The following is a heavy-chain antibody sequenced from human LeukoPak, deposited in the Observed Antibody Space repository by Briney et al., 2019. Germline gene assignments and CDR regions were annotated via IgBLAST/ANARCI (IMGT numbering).Heavy chain of an antibody. CDR3: TTLTVASNFDY. D-gene: IGHD6-19*01. Sequence: GGSLRLSCAVSGFTFSDYNRKWVRQAPGRGLEWVSYIDGSDGTIYYADSVKGRFTISRDNAKNSLYLQMNSLRAEDTAVYYCTTLTVASNFDYWGQGTLVTVSS. V-gene: IGHV3-48*04. J-gene: IGHJ4*02. CDR1: GFTFSDYN. CDR2: IDGSDGTI.